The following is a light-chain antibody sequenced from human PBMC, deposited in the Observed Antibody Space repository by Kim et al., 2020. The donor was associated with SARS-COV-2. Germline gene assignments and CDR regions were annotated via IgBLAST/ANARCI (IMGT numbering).Light chain of an antibody. V-gene: IGKV3-20*01. J-gene: IGKJ1*01. CDR1: QSVSSSY. CDR2: SAS. Sequence: DIVLTQSPGTLSLSPGKRATLSCRASQSVSSSYLAWYQQKPGQAPRLLIYSASSRATGIPDRFSVSGSGTDFTLTISRLEPEDFAVYFCQQYVTSPKTFGQGTKVDIK. CDR3: QQYVTSPKT.